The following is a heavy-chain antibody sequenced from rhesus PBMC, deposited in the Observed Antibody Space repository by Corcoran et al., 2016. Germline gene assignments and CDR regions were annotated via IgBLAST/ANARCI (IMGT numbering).Heavy chain of an antibody. J-gene: IGHJ4*01. CDR3: ARAGVGGYYFDY. CDR1: GYTFTDHS. V-gene: IGHV1-111*02. Sequence: EVQLVQSGAEVKKPGASVKISCKASGYTFTDHSLNWVRQAPGNGLEWRGRVDPEDEGTDYAQKFQDRVTSTADMSTDTAYMELSSLRSEDTAVYYCARAGVGGYYFDYWGQGVLVTVSS. CDR2: VDPEDEGT. D-gene: IGHD2-39*01.